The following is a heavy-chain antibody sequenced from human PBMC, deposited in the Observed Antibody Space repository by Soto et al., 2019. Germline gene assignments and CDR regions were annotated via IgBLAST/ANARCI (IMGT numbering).Heavy chain of an antibody. CDR3: ARDSIAAAGTAPPFFDY. Sequence: GGSLRLSCAASGFTFSSYSMNWVRQAPGKGLEWVSSISSSSSYIYYADSVKGRFTISRDNAKNSRYLQMNSLRAEDTAVYYCARDSIAAAGTAPPFFDYWGQGTLVTVSS. D-gene: IGHD6-13*01. CDR2: ISSSSSYI. CDR1: GFTFSSYS. J-gene: IGHJ4*02. V-gene: IGHV3-21*01.